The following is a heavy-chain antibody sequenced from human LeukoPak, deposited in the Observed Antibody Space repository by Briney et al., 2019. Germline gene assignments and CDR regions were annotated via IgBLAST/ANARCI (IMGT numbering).Heavy chain of an antibody. V-gene: IGHV1-8*01. CDR1: GHTFTNYD. J-gene: IGHJ6*02. CDR2: MNPNSGNT. CDR3: AGEINYYGMNV. Sequence: GGSVRVSCKASGHTFTNYDINGVRQATGQGGEGRGWMNPNSGNTAYAQKFQGRVTMTRNIYISTAYMELSSLRSEDTAVYYCAGEINYYGMNVWGQGTTVTVSS.